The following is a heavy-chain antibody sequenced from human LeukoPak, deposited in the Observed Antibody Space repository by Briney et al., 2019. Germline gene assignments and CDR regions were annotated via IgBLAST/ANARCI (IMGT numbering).Heavy chain of an antibody. D-gene: IGHD2-21*02. CDR3: ARERGDYVSLNFDY. Sequence: SVKVSCKASGGTFSSYTISWVRQAPGQGLEWMGRIIPILGIANYAQKSRGRVTITADKSTSTAYMELSSLRSEDTAVYYCARERGDYVSLNFDYWGQGTLVTVSS. V-gene: IGHV1-69*04. CDR2: IIPILGIA. CDR1: GGTFSSYT. J-gene: IGHJ4*02.